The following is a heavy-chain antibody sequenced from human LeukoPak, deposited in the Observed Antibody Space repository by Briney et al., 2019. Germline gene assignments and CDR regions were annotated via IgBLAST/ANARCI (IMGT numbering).Heavy chain of an antibody. CDR1: GGGISTYY. Sequence: PPETLSLTCTVAGGGISTYYWNWIRQTPGKGLEWVGHIANGATDYNPSLKSRAIISVDTSKNQISLRLTSVTAADTAVYHCARDKAHSYGYYFDPWGPGTQVLVSS. CDR2: IANGAT. J-gene: IGHJ4*02. V-gene: IGHV4-4*08. CDR3: ARDKAHSYGYYFDP. D-gene: IGHD3-10*01.